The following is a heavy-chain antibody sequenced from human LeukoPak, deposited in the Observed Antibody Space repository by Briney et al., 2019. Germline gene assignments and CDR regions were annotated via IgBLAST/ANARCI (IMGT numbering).Heavy chain of an antibody. V-gene: IGHV1-24*01. CDR3: ATGTTRRRDAFDI. J-gene: IGHJ3*02. CDR2: FDPEDGET. Sequence: ASVKVSCKASGYTFTGYYMHWVRQAPGQGLEWMGGFDPEDGETIYAQKFQGRVTMTEDTSTDTAYMELSSLRSEDTAVYYCATGTTRRRDAFDIWGQGTMVTVSS. CDR1: GYTFTGYY. D-gene: IGHD4-11*01.